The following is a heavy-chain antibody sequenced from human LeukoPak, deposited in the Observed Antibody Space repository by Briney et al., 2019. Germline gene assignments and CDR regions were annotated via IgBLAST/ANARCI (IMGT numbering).Heavy chain of an antibody. J-gene: IGHJ4*02. D-gene: IGHD1-26*01. V-gene: IGHV3-30*18. CDR3: AKEGFDGRYYPYFDY. CDR2: ISYDGSNK. Sequence: PGGSLRLSCAASGFTFSSYGMHWVRQAPGKGLEWVAVISYDGSNKYYADSVKGRFTISRDNSKNTLYLQMNSLRAGDTAVYYCAKEGFDGRYYPYFDYWGQGTLVTDSS. CDR1: GFTFSSYG.